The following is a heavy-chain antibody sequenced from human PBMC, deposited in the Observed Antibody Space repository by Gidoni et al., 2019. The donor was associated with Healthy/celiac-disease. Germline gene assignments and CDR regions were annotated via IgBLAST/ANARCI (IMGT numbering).Heavy chain of an antibody. CDR3: ASLDSVVVPAASPYGAFDI. Sequence: EVQLVQSGAEVKKPGESLKISCKGSGYSFTSYWIGWVRQMPGKGLEWMGIIYPGDSDTRYSPSFQGQVTISADKSISTAYLQWSSLKASDTAMYYCASLDSVVVPAASPYGAFDIWGQGTMVTVSS. J-gene: IGHJ3*02. CDR2: IYPGDSDT. V-gene: IGHV5-51*01. D-gene: IGHD2-2*01. CDR1: GYSFTSYW.